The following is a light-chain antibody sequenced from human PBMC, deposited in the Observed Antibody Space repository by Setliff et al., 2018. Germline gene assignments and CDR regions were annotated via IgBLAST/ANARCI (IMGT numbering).Light chain of an antibody. CDR3: CSYTGSRTPYV. CDR2: EVT. Sequence: PASVSGSPGQSITISCTGTSNDIGYYNFVSWYQQYPGKHPKLLIYEVTNRPSGVSNRFSGSKSGNTASLTISGLQAEDEADYYCCSYTGSRTPYVFGTGTKVTVL. J-gene: IGLJ1*01. CDR1: SNDIGYYNF. V-gene: IGLV2-14*03.